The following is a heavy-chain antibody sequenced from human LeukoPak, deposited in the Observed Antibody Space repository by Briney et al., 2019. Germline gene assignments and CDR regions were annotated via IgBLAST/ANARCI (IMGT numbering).Heavy chain of an antibody. J-gene: IGHJ4*02. Sequence: SETLSLTCTVSGGSISNYYWSWIRQPPGKGLEWIGYIYYSGSTNYNPSLKSRVTMSVDTSKNQFSLKLSSVTAADTAVYYCARDSNYDYVWGSYRYYFDYWGQGTLVTVSS. CDR3: ARDSNYDYVWGSYRYYFDY. CDR2: IYYSGST. D-gene: IGHD3-16*02. CDR1: GGSISNYY. V-gene: IGHV4-59*12.